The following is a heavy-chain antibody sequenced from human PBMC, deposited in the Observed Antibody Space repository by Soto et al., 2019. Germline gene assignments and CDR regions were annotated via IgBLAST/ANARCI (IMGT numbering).Heavy chain of an antibody. V-gene: IGHV4-39*01. Sequence: QLQLQESGPGLVKPSETLSLTCTVSGGSISSNNYFWGWIRQPPGKGLEWMGSIYYSGNTYYNPSLKSRVTISLDTSKKQFSLKLSSVTAADTALYYCARLFVVVGATPYFDFWGQGTLVTVSS. D-gene: IGHD2-15*01. CDR2: IYYSGNT. CDR3: ARLFVVVGATPYFDF. CDR1: GGSISSNNYF. J-gene: IGHJ4*02.